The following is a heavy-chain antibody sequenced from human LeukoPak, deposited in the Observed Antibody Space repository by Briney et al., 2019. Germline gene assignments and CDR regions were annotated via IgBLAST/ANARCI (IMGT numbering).Heavy chain of an antibody. J-gene: IGHJ4*02. Sequence: SVKVSCKASGGTFSSYAISWVRQAPGQGLEWMGRIIPIFGTANYAQKFQGRVTITTDESTSTAYMELSSLRSEDTAVYYCARAGPLGYCTNSVCPRSNKPFDYWGQGTLVTVSS. V-gene: IGHV1-69*05. CDR3: ARAGPLGYCTNSVCPRSNKPFDY. CDR2: IIPIFGTA. CDR1: GGTFSSYA. D-gene: IGHD2-8*01.